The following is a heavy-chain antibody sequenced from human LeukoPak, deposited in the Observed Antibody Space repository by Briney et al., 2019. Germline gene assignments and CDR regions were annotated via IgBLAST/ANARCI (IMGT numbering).Heavy chain of an antibody. V-gene: IGHV4-38-2*02. Sequence: SETLSLTCTVSGYSISSGYYWGWIRQPPGKGLEWIGSIYHSGSTYYNPSLKSRVTISVDASKNQFSLKLSSVTAADTAVYYCATTLHGIQLWRQWGQGTLVTVSS. CDR2: IYHSGST. CDR1: GYSISSGYY. D-gene: IGHD5-18*01. CDR3: ATTLHGIQLWRQ. J-gene: IGHJ4*02.